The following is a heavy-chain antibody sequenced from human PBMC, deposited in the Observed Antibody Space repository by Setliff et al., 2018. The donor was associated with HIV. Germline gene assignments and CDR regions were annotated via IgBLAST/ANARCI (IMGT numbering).Heavy chain of an antibody. Sequence: PSETLSLTCSVSGGSIEFSSYYWGWIRQPPGKGLEWIGYIYYIGNTNYNPSLKGRVTLSVDTSKNQLSLKLSSVTAADTVVYYCARGRSRYYYDGSGYYVDYWGQGTLVTVSS. V-gene: IGHV4-61*05. CDR1: GGSIEFSSYY. CDR2: IYYIGNT. CDR3: ARGRSRYYYDGSGYYVDY. J-gene: IGHJ4*02. D-gene: IGHD3-22*01.